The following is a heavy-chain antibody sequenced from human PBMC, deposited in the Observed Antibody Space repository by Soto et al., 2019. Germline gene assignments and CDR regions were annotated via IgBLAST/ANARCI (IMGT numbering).Heavy chain of an antibody. CDR3: ARELIAAAGTLFGMDV. D-gene: IGHD6-13*01. CDR1: GFTFSSYG. CDR2: IWYDGSNK. J-gene: IGHJ6*02. V-gene: IGHV3-33*01. Sequence: QVQLVESGGGVVQPGRSLRLSCAASGFTFSSYGMHWVRQAPGKGLEWVAVIWYDGSNKYYADSVKGRFTISRDNSKSTLYLQMNSLRAEDTAVYYCARELIAAAGTLFGMDVWGQGTTVTVSS.